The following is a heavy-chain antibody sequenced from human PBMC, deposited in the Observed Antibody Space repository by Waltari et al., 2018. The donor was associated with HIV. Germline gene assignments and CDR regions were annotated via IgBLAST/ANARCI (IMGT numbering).Heavy chain of an antibody. Sequence: EVQLVESGGGLIQPGGSLRLSCAASGFTVSSNSMSWVGQAPGKGLEWVSVLYSGGSAYSADSVKGRFTISRDNSKNTLHLQMKRLRTEDTAVYYCARVKAYSSGWFDYWGQGTLVTVSS. V-gene: IGHV3-53*01. D-gene: IGHD6-19*01. CDR2: LYSGGSA. J-gene: IGHJ5*01. CDR3: ARVKAYSSGWFDY. CDR1: GFTVSSNS.